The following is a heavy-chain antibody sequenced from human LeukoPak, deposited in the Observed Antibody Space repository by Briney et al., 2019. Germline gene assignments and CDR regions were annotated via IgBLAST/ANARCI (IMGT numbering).Heavy chain of an antibody. CDR3: ARGEQGVTQNWFDP. Sequence: ASVKVSCKASGGTFSSYAISWVRQAPGQGLEWMGRIIPILGIANYAQKFQGRVTITADKSTSTAYMELSSLRSEDTAVYYCARGEQGVTQNWFDPWGQGTLVTVSS. CDR1: GGTFSSYA. V-gene: IGHV1-69*04. D-gene: IGHD2-21*02. CDR2: IIPILGIA. J-gene: IGHJ5*02.